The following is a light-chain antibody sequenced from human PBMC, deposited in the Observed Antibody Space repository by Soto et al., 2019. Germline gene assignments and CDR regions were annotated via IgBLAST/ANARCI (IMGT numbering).Light chain of an antibody. CDR3: SSYTSSSTGV. J-gene: IGLJ1*01. CDR2: EVS. V-gene: IGLV2-14*01. CDR1: SSDVGGYNY. Sequence: QSALTQPASVSGSPGQSITISCTGTSSDVGGYNYVSWYQQHPGKAPKLMIYEVSNRPSAVSNRFAGSKSGNTASLTISGLQAEDEAYYYCSSYTSSSTGVFGTGTKLTVL.